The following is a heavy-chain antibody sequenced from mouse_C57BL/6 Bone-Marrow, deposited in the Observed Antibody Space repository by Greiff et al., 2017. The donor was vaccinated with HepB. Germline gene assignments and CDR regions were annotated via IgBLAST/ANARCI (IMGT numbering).Heavy chain of an antibody. V-gene: IGHV1-9*01. CDR1: GYTFTGYW. CDR3: ASYGNYEAY. CDR2: ILPGSGST. Sequence: QVQLKESGAELMKPGASVKLSCKATGYTFTGYWIEWVKQRPGHGLEWMGEILPGSGSTNYNEKFKGKATFTADTSSNTAYMQLSSLTTEDSAIYYCASYGNYEAYWGQGTLVTVSA. D-gene: IGHD2-1*01. J-gene: IGHJ3*01.